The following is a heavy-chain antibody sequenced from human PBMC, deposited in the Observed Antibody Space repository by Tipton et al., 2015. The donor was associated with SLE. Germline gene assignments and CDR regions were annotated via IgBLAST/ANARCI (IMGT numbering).Heavy chain of an antibody. Sequence: SLRLSCAASGFTFSSYEMNWVRQAPGKGLEWVSYISSSGSTIYYADSVKGRFTISRDNAKNSLYLQMNSLRAEDTAVYYCARAPNIVATIAFDYWGQGTLVTVSS. D-gene: IGHD5-12*01. CDR1: GFTFSSYE. CDR3: ARAPNIVATIAFDY. J-gene: IGHJ4*02. CDR2: ISSSGSTI. V-gene: IGHV3-48*03.